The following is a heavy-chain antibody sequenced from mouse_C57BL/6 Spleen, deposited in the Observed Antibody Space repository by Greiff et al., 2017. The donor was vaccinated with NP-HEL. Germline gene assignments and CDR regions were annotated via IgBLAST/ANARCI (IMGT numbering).Heavy chain of an antibody. D-gene: IGHD1-1*01. J-gene: IGHJ1*03. V-gene: IGHV1-52*01. CDR2: IDPSDSET. CDR3: ARHGRGWYFDV. CDR1: GYTFTSYW. Sequence: QVQLQQPGAELVRPGSSVKLSCKASGYTFTSYWMHWVKQRPIQGLEWIGNIDPSDSETHYNQKFKDKATLTVDKSSSTAYMQLSSLTSEDSAVYYCARHGRGWYFDVWGTGTTVTVSS.